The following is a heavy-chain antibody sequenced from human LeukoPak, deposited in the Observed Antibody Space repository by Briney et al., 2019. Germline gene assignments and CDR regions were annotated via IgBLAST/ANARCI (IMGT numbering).Heavy chain of an antibody. CDR3: ASRYSGYGRSPANEFDY. CDR2: IIPILGIA. V-gene: IGHV1-69*02. Sequence: SSVEVSCKASGGTFSSYTISWVRQAPGQGLEWMGRIIPILGIANYAQKFQGRVTITADKSTSTAYMELSSLRSEDTAVYYCASRYSGYGRSPANEFDYWGQGTLVTVSS. D-gene: IGHD5-12*01. CDR1: GGTFSSYT. J-gene: IGHJ4*02.